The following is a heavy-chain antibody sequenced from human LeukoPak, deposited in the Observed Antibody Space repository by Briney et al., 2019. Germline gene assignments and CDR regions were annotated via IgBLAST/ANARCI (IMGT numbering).Heavy chain of an antibody. V-gene: IGHV3-23*01. D-gene: IGHD4-23*01. CDR3: AKERGHSKPFDY. CDR1: GFIFSYYG. Sequence: GGSLRLSCEVSGFIFSYYGMNWVRQAPGKGLEWVSAISDSGDATYYADSVKGRFTISRDNSKSTLYLQMNNLRAKDTALYYCAKERGHSKPFDYWGQGTLVTVSS. CDR2: ISDSGDAT. J-gene: IGHJ4*02.